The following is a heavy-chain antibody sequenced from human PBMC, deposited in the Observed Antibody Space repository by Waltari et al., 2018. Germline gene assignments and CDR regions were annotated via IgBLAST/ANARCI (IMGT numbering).Heavy chain of an antibody. J-gene: IGHJ4*02. CDR3: ARAPRGYSGYDHFDY. V-gene: IGHV4-31*03. Sequence: QVQLQESGPGLVKPSETLSLTCTVSGDSISSGDFYWSWHPQHPGRGLEWIGYIYSSGRTYYNPSLKSRITISVDTSKNQFSLTLSSVTAADTAVYYCARAPRGYSGYDHFDYWGQGILVTVSS. CDR1: GDSISSGDFY. CDR2: IYSSGRT. D-gene: IGHD5-12*01.